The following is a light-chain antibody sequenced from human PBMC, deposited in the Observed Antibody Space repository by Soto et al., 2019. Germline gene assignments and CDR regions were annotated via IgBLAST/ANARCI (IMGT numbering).Light chain of an antibody. CDR2: GAS. CDR3: QQYGSSQYT. J-gene: IGKJ2*01. V-gene: IGKV3-20*01. CDR1: QSVSSSY. Sequence: EIVLTQSPGTLSLSPGERATLSCRASQSVSSSYLAWYQQKPGQAPRLLIYGASSRATCIPDRFSGSGSGTDFTLTISRLEPADFAVYYCQQYGSSQYTFGQGTKLEIK.